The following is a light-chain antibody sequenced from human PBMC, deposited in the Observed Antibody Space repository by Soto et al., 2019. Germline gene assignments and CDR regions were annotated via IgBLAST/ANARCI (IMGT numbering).Light chain of an antibody. CDR1: QSVSSNY. J-gene: IGKJ3*01. CDR2: GAS. V-gene: IGKV3-20*01. Sequence: EFVLTQSPGTLSLSPGERATLSCRAGQSVSSNYLVWYQQKPGQAPRLLIYGASSRATGIPDRFSGSGSGTDFTLTISRLEPEDFAVYYCQQYGGSALFTFGPGTKVDIK. CDR3: QQYGGSALFT.